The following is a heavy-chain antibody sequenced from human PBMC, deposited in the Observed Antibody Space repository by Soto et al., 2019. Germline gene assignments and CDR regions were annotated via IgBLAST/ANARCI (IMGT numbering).Heavy chain of an antibody. CDR2: ISSSSSYI. D-gene: IGHD6-13*01. Sequence: GGSLRLSCAASGFIFSNYSMNWVRQAPGKGLEWVSSISSSSSYIYYADSVKGRFTISRDNAKNSLYLQMNSLRAEDTAVYYCARDPHRSSSWYIYYYYGMDVWGQGTTVTVSS. CDR1: GFIFSNYS. J-gene: IGHJ6*02. CDR3: ARDPHRSSSWYIYYYYGMDV. V-gene: IGHV3-21*01.